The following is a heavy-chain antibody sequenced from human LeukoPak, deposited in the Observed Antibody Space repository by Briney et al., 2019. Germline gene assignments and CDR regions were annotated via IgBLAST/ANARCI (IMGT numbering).Heavy chain of an antibody. CDR1: GFTFSRYW. CDR3: ARTISRAYY. D-gene: IGHD2-8*01. CDR2: IKQDGSEK. J-gene: IGHJ4*02. V-gene: IGHV3-7*01. Sequence: GGSLRLSCAASGFTFSRYWMSWVRQAPGKGLEWVANIKQDGSEKYCVDSVKGRFTISRDSAKNSLYLQMNSLRVEDTAIYYCARTISRAYYRGQGTLVTVSS.